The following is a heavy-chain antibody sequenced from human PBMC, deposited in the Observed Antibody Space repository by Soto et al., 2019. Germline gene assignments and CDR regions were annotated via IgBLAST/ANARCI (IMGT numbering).Heavy chain of an antibody. J-gene: IGHJ4*02. CDR3: AKARCSTTNCYVPDY. V-gene: IGHV3-23*01. CDR2: ISGSGGSP. D-gene: IGHD2-2*01. Sequence: HPGGSLRLSCAASGLTFNTYTMSWVRQAPGKGLEWVSAISGSGGSPSYADSVQGRFTISRDNPKNTLYLQMNSLRAEDTAMYYCAKARCSTTNCYVPDYWGQGTLVTVSS. CDR1: GLTFNTYT.